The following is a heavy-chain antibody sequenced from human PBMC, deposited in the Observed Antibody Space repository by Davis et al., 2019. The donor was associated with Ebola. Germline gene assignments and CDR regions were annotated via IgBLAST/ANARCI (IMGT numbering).Heavy chain of an antibody. CDR3: AKETYYDFWSGYYTGKTGNMDV. D-gene: IGHD3-3*01. Sequence: GESLKISCAASGFSFSSYAMSWVRQTPGKGLEWVSGISGSGGSTYYADSVKGRFTISRDNSKNTLYLQMNSLRADDTAVYYCAKETYYDFWSGYYTGKTGNMDVWGKGTTVTVSS. CDR2: ISGSGGST. V-gene: IGHV3-23*01. J-gene: IGHJ6*03. CDR1: GFSFSSYA.